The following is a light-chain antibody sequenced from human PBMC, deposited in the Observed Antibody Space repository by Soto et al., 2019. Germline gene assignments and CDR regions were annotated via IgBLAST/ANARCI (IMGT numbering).Light chain of an antibody. J-gene: IGKJ2*01. CDR2: AAS. CDR1: QGVSSSY. Sequence: ENVLTQSPGTLSLSPGERAILFCTASQGVSSSYLAWYQQKSSQAPRLLLYAASIRATDIPGRFTASGSGTDFTLTIITLDSDAFAVHYCQDCCNSRYIFGQGTKLEFK. V-gene: IGKV3-20*01. CDR3: QDCCNSRYI.